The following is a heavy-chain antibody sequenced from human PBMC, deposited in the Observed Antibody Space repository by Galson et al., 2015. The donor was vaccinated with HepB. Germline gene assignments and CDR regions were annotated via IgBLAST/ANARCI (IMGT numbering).Heavy chain of an antibody. J-gene: IGHJ4*02. CDR3: ATNGLDILTGYAPVF. Sequence: QSGAEVKKPGESLKISCKGSGYSFTSYWIGWVRQMPGKGLEWMGIIYPGDSDTRYSPSFQGQVTISADKSISTAYLQWSSLKTSDTAMYYCATNGLDILTGYAPVFWGQGTLVTVSS. D-gene: IGHD3-9*01. CDR1: GYSFTSYW. V-gene: IGHV5-51*03. CDR2: IYPGDSDT.